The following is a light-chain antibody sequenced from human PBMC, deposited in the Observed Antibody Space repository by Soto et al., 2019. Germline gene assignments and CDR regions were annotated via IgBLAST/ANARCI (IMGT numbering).Light chain of an antibody. J-gene: IGLJ1*01. CDR1: SSDIGAYNY. Sequence: QSALTQPPSASGSPGQSVTISCTGTSSDIGAYNYVSWYQQHPGKVPKLIIYEVSKRPSGVPDRFSASKSGNTASLTVSGLQAEDEADYYCSSHGGAYNFDVFGTGTKVTVL. V-gene: IGLV2-8*01. CDR3: SSHGGAYNFDV. CDR2: EVS.